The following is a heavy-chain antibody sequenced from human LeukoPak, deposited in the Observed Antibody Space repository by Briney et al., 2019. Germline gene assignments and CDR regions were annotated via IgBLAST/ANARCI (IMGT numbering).Heavy chain of an antibody. CDR3: ARDQGLTGYFDY. J-gene: IGHJ4*02. CDR2: INPSGGNI. D-gene: IGHD3-9*01. Sequence: AASVTVSCKTSGYRFTNNYMHWVRQAPGQGLEWMGIINPSGGNINYAQKFQGRVTMTRDTSTSTVYMELSSLRSEDTAVYFCARDQGLTGYFDYWGQGTLVTVSS. V-gene: IGHV1-46*01. CDR1: GYRFTNNY.